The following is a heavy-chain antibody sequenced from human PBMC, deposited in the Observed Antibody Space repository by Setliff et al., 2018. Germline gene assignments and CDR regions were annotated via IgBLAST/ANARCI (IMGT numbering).Heavy chain of an antibody. D-gene: IGHD1-26*01. CDR1: GFPFSSYA. Sequence: PGGSLRLSCAASGFPFSSYALSWVRQAPGMGLEWVSAISGTGGSTYYADSVKGRFNISRDNSKNTLYLQMNSLRAEDTAVYYCAKDLLVSGSYYYYYYMDVWGKGTTVTVSS. CDR2: ISGTGGST. J-gene: IGHJ6*03. CDR3: AKDLLVSGSYYYYYYMDV. V-gene: IGHV3-23*01.